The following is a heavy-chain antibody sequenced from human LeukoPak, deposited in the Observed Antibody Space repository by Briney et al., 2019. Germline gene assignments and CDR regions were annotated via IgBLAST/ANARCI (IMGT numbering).Heavy chain of an antibody. CDR3: AKDGGY. Sequence: GGSLRLSCAASGFTFSTYAMIWVRQAPGKGLEWVSAISGSGGSTYYADSVKGRFSISRDNSKNTVYLQMSGLRAEDTAVYYCAKDGGYWGQGTLATVSS. V-gene: IGHV3-23*01. D-gene: IGHD3-3*01. CDR1: GFTFSTYA. J-gene: IGHJ4*02. CDR2: ISGSGGST.